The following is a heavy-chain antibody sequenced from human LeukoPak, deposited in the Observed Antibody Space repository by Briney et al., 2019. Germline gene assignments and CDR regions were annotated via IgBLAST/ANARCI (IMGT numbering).Heavy chain of an antibody. V-gene: IGHV4-34*01. J-gene: IGHJ4*02. CDR2: ITHSGGG. Sequence: PSETLSLTCNVSGGPFVGYYWTWIRQPPGKGPEWIGEITHSGGGNYNPSLKNRVTISVDSSQNRFSLKVVSVTAADTAVYYCARRAEAPDFDVWGPGMLVSVSS. CDR3: ARRAEAPDFDV. CDR1: GGPFVGYY.